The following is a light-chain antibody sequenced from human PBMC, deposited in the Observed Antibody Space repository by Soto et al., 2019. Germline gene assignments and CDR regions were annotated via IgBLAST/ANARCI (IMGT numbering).Light chain of an antibody. Sequence: QSALTQPASVSGSPGQSITISCTGTSSDVGSYNLVSWYQQHPGKAPKLMIYEGSKRPSGVSNRFSGSKSGNTASLTISGLQAEDEADYYCCSYAGSRVVFGRGTKVTVL. CDR1: SSDVGSYNL. CDR2: EGS. V-gene: IGLV2-23*01. CDR3: CSYAGSRVV. J-gene: IGLJ2*01.